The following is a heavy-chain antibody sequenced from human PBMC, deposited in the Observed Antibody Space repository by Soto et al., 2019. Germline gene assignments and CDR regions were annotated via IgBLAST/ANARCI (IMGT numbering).Heavy chain of an antibody. J-gene: IGHJ6*02. CDR1: GFTFSSYG. D-gene: IGHD6-6*01. V-gene: IGHV3-33*08. CDR3: ASLNPPTRYSSSTSPYYGMDV. CDR2: IWYDGSNK. Sequence: QPGGSLRLSCAASGFTFSSYGMHWVRQAPGKGLEWVAVIWYDGSNKYYADSVKGRFTISRDNSKNTLYLQMNSLRAEDTAVYYCASLNPPTRYSSSTSPYYGMDVWGQGTTVTVSS.